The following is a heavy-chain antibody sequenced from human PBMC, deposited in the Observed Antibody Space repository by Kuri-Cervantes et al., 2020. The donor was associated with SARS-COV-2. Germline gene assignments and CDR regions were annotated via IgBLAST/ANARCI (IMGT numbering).Heavy chain of an antibody. Sequence: GESLKISCAASGFTFSSYGMHWVRQAPDKGLEWVAFIRYDGSNKYYADSVKGRVTISRDNSKNTLYLQMNSLRAEDTAVYYCAKSQVTIPGNDYWGQGTLVTVSS. D-gene: IGHD4-17*01. CDR2: IRYDGSNK. CDR1: GFTFSSYG. V-gene: IGHV3-30*02. J-gene: IGHJ4*02. CDR3: AKSQVTIPGNDY.